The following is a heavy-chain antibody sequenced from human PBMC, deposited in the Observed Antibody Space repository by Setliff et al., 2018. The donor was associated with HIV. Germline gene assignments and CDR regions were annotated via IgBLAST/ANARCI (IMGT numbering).Heavy chain of an antibody. CDR3: AIGSSNWPHRPNNYYFDY. CDR2: MNPNSGNT. Sequence: ASVKVSCKASGYTFINYDINWVRQATGQGLEWMGWMNPNSGNTGYARKFQGRVTITRNTSISTAYMELSSLRSEDTGVYYCAIGSSNWPHRPNNYYFDYWGQGTPVTVSS. J-gene: IGHJ4*02. D-gene: IGHD6-13*01. CDR1: GYTFINYD. V-gene: IGHV1-8*03.